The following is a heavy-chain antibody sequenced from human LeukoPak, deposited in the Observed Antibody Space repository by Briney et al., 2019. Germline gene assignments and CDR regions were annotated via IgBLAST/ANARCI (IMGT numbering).Heavy chain of an antibody. CDR3: ARGVWFGELPKSYYYYYGMDV. CDR1: GFTFSSYS. J-gene: IGHJ6*01. CDR2: ISSSSSYI. Sequence: PGGSLRLSCAASGFTFSSYSMNWVRQAPGKGLEWVSSISSSSSYIYYADSVKGRFTISRDNAKNSLYLQMNSLRAEDTAVYYCARGVWFGELPKSYYYYYGMDVWGQGTMLTVSS. D-gene: IGHD3-10*01. V-gene: IGHV3-21*01.